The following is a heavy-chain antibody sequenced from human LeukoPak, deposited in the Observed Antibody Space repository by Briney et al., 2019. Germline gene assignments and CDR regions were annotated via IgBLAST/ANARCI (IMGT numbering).Heavy chain of an antibody. V-gene: IGHV4-34*01. D-gene: IGHD2-8*01. Sequence: SETLSLTCTVSGGSISGYYWSWIRQPPGKGLEWIGEINHSGSTNYNPSLKSRVTISVDTSKNQFSLKLSSVTAADTAVYYCARGFSLTNGDWFDPWGQGTLVTVSS. CDR1: GGSISGYY. CDR3: ARGFSLTNGDWFDP. J-gene: IGHJ5*02. CDR2: INHSGST.